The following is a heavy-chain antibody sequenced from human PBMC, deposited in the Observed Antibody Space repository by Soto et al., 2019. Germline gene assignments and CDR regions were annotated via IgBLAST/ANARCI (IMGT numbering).Heavy chain of an antibody. D-gene: IGHD6-13*01. Sequence: QVQLVESGGGVVQPGRSLRLSCAASGFTFTTYGIHWVRQAPGKGLEWVAVISSDGSKNYFADSVRGRFTISRDNSKNTVYLQINNVRAEDTAVYYCAKERMGYYYGLDVWGQGTTVFVSS. CDR2: ISSDGSKN. V-gene: IGHV3-30*18. CDR3: AKERMGYYYGLDV. J-gene: IGHJ6*02. CDR1: GFTFTTYG.